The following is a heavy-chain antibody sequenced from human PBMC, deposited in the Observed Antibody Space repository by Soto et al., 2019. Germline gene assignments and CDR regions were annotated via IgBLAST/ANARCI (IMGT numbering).Heavy chain of an antibody. CDR1: GGSFSGYY. CDR2: INHSGST. Sequence: SETLSLTCAVYGGSFSGYYWSWIRQPPGKGLEWIGEINHSGSTNYYPSLKSRVTISVDTSKNQFSLKLSSVTAADTAVYYCARGRGGYSYGYRRGKPNWFDPWGQGTLVTVSS. V-gene: IGHV4-34*01. D-gene: IGHD5-18*01. J-gene: IGHJ5*02. CDR3: ARGRGGYSYGYRRGKPNWFDP.